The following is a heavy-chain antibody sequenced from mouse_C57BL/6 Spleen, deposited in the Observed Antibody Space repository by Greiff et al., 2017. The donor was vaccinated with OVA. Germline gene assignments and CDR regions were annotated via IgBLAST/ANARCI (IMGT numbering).Heavy chain of an antibody. CDR3: ARSNDYDELYYYAMDY. D-gene: IGHD2-4*01. V-gene: IGHV14-2*01. Sequence: DVKLQESGAELVKPGASVKLSCTASGFNIKDYYMHWVKQRTEQGLEWIGRIDPEDGETKYAPKFQGKATITADTSSNTAYLQLSSLTSEDTAVYYCARSNDYDELYYYAMDYWGQGTSVTVSS. CDR1: GFNIKDYY. J-gene: IGHJ4*01. CDR2: IDPEDGET.